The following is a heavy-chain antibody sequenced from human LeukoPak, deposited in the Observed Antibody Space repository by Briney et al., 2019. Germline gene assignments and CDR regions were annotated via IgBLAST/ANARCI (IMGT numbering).Heavy chain of an antibody. CDR3: ARDVRGGEGPEGAGYYGMDV. D-gene: IGHD2-21*01. V-gene: IGHV4-59*01. J-gene: IGHJ6*02. CDR1: GGSISSYY. Sequence: PSETLSLTCTVSGGSISSYYWSRIRQPPGKGLEWIGYIYYSGSTNYNPSLKSRVTISVDTSKNQFSLKLSSVTAADTAVYYCARDVRGGEGPEGAGYYGMDVWGQGTTVTVSS. CDR2: IYYSGST.